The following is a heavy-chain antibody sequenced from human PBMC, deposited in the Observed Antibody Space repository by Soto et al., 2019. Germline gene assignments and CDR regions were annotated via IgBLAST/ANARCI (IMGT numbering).Heavy chain of an antibody. D-gene: IGHD2-2*01. J-gene: IGHJ4*02. CDR2: IYTSGST. Sequence: TLSLTCTLSGGSISSYYWSWIRQPAGKGLEWIGRIYTSGSTNYNPSLKSRVTMSVDTSKNQFSLKLSSVTAADTAVYYCARACSSNSCYDVFDYWGQGTLVTVSS. CDR1: GGSISSYY. CDR3: ARACSSNSCYDVFDY. V-gene: IGHV4-4*07.